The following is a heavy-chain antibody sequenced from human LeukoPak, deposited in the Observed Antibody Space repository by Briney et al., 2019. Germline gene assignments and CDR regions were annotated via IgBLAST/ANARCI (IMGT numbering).Heavy chain of an antibody. CDR1: GFTFSSYA. CDR3: ARDSRRMWLPKD. D-gene: IGHD5-12*01. V-gene: IGHV3-30*04. CDR2: ISYDGSNK. Sequence: GGSLRLSCAASGFTFSSYAMHWVHQAPGKGLEWVAVISYDGSNKYYADSVKGRFTTSRDNSKNTLYLQMNSLRAEDTAVYYCARDSRRMWLPKDWGQGTPVTVSS. J-gene: IGHJ4*02.